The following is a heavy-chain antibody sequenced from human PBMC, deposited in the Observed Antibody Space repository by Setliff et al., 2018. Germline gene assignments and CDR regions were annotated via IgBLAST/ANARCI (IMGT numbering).Heavy chain of an antibody. V-gene: IGHV4-39*07. CDR1: GGSINSMSYY. CDR3: RFWSGYYKNDY. Sequence: PSETLSLTCTVSGGSINSMSYYWGWIRQPPGKGLEWIGEINHSGTTNYNPSLKSRVTISVDTSKNQFSLKLSSVTAADTAVYYCRFWSGYYKNDYWGQGTLVTVSS. D-gene: IGHD3-3*01. J-gene: IGHJ4*02. CDR2: INHSGTT.